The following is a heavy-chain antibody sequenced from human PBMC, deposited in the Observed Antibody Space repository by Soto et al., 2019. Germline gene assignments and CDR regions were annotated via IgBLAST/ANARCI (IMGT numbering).Heavy chain of an antibody. Sequence: ASVKVSCKASGYTFTSPYMHWVRQAPGQGLEWMGIINPSGGSTRSAQKFQGRVTMTRDTSTNTVYMELSSLRSEDTAVYYCARDHIGDYVDYWGQGTLVTVSS. CDR2: INPSGGST. CDR3: ARDHIGDYVDY. CDR1: GYTFTSPY. V-gene: IGHV1-46*01. J-gene: IGHJ4*02. D-gene: IGHD2-21*01.